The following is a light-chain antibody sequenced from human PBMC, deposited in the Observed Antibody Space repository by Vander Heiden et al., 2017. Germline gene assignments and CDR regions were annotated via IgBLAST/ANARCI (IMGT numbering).Light chain of an antibody. CDR1: TSNIGNNY. Sequence: QSVLTQPPSVSAAPEQKVTTSCSGSTSNIGNNYVSWYQQLPGTAPKLLIYDNNKRPSGIPGRFSASKSGTSATLVITGLQTGDAADYYCGSWDSSLTAVLFGEGTKLTVL. CDR3: GSWDSSLTAVL. J-gene: IGLJ2*01. V-gene: IGLV1-51*01. CDR2: DNN.